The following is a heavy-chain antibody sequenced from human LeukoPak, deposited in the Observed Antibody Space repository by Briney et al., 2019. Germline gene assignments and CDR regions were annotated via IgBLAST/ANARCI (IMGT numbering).Heavy chain of an antibody. CDR2: ISARGIST. CDR1: GFTFSSSA. J-gene: IGHJ4*02. D-gene: IGHD3-3*01. CDR3: AKSFDFSNGHSPILTPFDS. Sequence: GGSLRLSCAASGFTFSSSAMSWVRQAPGKGLEWVSAISARGISTYYADSVKGRFTISRDNSKNTLYLQMNSLRGDDIGVYYCAKSFDFSNGHSPILTPFDSWGQGTLVSVSS. V-gene: IGHV3-23*01.